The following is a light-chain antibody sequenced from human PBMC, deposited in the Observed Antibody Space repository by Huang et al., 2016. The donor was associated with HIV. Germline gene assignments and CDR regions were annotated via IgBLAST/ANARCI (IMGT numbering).Light chain of an antibody. CDR2: GAS. CDR3: QQLNSYPLT. CDR1: QDISTY. J-gene: IGKJ4*01. Sequence: IQLTQSPSSLPASVGDRLTITCRASQDISTYLAWYQQKPGRVPKLLIYGASALHSWVPSRFSGSGSGTEFTLTISSLQPEDFAMYYCQQLNSYPLTFGGGTNVEI. V-gene: IGKV1-9*01.